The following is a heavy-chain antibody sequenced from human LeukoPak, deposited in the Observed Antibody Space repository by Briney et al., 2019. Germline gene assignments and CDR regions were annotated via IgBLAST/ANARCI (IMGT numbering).Heavy chain of an antibody. Sequence: GASVKVSCKASGYTFTSYGISWVRQAPGQGLEWMGWISAYNGNTNYAQKLQGRITMTTDTSTSTAYMELRSLRSDDTAVYYCARVYTIFGVAKGYYMDVWGKGTTVTHSS. J-gene: IGHJ6*03. CDR2: ISAYNGNT. CDR1: GYTFTSYG. CDR3: ARVYTIFGVAKGYYMDV. D-gene: IGHD3-3*01. V-gene: IGHV1-18*01.